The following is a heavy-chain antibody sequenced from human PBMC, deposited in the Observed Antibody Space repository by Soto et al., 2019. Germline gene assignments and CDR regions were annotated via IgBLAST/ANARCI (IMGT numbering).Heavy chain of an antibody. CDR2: IHPGDSHT. CDR3: VTASGSDNDRLHS. J-gene: IGHJ4*02. CDR1: GYSFANFW. Sequence: PGESLKISCKGSGYSFANFWIGWVRQMPGKGLEWMGIIHPGDSHTRYSPSFQGQVTISADKSISTAYMELSRLTSDDTAVYYCVTASGSDNDRLHSWGPGTLVTVSS. V-gene: IGHV5-51*01. D-gene: IGHD3-10*01.